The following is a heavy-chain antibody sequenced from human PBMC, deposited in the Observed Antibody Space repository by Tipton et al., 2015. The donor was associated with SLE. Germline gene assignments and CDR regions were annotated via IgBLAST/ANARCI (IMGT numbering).Heavy chain of an antibody. D-gene: IGHD6-13*01. CDR3: ARRRLVAAAGAYYYYYMDV. J-gene: IGHJ6*03. Sequence: TLSLTCAVYGGSFSGYYWSWIRQPPGKGLVWIGYIYYSGSTNYNPSLKSRVTISVDTSKNQFSLKLSSVTAADTAVYYCARRRLVAAAGAYYYYYMDVWGKGTTVTVSS. CDR2: IYYSGST. V-gene: IGHV4-59*01. CDR1: GGSFSGYY.